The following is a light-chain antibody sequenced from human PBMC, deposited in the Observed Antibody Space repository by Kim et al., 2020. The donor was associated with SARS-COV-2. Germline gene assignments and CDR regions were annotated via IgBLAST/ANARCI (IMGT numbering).Light chain of an antibody. V-gene: IGKV3-15*01. J-gene: IGKJ1*01. Sequence: ETVMTQSPATLSASPGEGVTLSCRASQSVNSNLAWYQQKPGQAPRLLIYDASSRATGIPARFSGGGSGTDFTLAISSLQSEDFAVYYCLQYNNWPLTFGQGTKVDIK. CDR3: LQYNNWPLT. CDR1: QSVNSN. CDR2: DAS.